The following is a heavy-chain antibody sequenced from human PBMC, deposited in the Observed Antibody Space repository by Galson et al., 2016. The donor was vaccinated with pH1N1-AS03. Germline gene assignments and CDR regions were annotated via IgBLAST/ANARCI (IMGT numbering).Heavy chain of an antibody. J-gene: IGHJ4*02. CDR3: ARGRGYGQYYFDY. D-gene: IGHD3-10*01. Sequence: SLRLSCAAPGFSFSSFGMHWVRQAPGKGLEWVAVIWYDGSNKYYADSVKGRFTISRDNTKNTLYLQMNSLRVEDTAVYFCARGRGYGQYYFDYLGQGTLVTVSS. CDR1: GFSFSSFG. V-gene: IGHV3-33*01. CDR2: IWYDGSNK.